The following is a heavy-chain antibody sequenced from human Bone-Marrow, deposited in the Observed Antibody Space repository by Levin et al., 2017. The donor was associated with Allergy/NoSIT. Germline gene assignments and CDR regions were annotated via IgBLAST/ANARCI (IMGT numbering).Heavy chain of an antibody. D-gene: IGHD5-12*01. CDR2: IYSGGSA. CDR3: VARSNGMDV. V-gene: IGHV3-66*01. CDR1: EFIVSSNY. Sequence: GESLKISRAASEFIVSSNYMSWVRQAPGKGLDWVSVIYSGGSAYYAESVKGRFTISRDNSKNTLYLQMNSLRAEDTAVYYCVARSNGMDVWGQGTTVTVSS. J-gene: IGHJ6*02.